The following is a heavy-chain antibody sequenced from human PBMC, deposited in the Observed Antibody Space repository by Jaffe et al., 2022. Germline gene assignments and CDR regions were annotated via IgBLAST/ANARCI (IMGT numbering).Heavy chain of an antibody. CDR2: ISWDGGST. CDR1: GFTFDDYA. D-gene: IGHD6-19*01. J-gene: IGHJ4*02. Sequence: EVQLVESGGVVVQPGGSLRLSCAASGFTFDDYAMHWVRQAPGKGLEWVSLISWDGGSTYYADSVKGRFTISRDNSKNSLYLQMNSLRAEDTALYYCAKDGSRGPNVLWQWLHRTLDYWGQGTLVTVSS. CDR3: AKDGSRGPNVLWQWLHRTLDY. V-gene: IGHV3-43D*04.